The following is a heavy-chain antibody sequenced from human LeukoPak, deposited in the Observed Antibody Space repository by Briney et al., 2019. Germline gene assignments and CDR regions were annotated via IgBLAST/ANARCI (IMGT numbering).Heavy chain of an antibody. Sequence: ASVKVSCKASGYTFTSYYMHWVRQAPGQGLEWIGIINPSIGSITYAQKFQGRVTMTRGTSTSTVYMDLSSLSSEDTAVYYCASPASEPASSGWYYFDHWGQGTLVTVSS. CDR2: INPSIGSI. CDR3: ASPASEPASSGWYYFDH. V-gene: IGHV1-46*01. D-gene: IGHD6-19*01. J-gene: IGHJ4*02. CDR1: GYTFTSYY.